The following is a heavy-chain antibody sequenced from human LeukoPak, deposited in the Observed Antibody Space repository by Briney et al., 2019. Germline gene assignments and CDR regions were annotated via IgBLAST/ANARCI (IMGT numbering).Heavy chain of an antibody. D-gene: IGHD3-10*01. CDR2: IRYDGSNK. Sequence: PGGSLRLSCAASGFTFSSYGMHWVRQAPGKGPEWVAFIRYDGSNKCYADSVKGRFTISRDNSKNTLYLQMNSLRAEDTAVYYCAKEAQLYFDYWGQGTLVTVSS. CDR3: AKEAQLYFDY. CDR1: GFTFSSYG. V-gene: IGHV3-30*02. J-gene: IGHJ4*02.